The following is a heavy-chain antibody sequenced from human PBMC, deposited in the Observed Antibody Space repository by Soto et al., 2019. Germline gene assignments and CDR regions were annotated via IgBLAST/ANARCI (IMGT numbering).Heavy chain of an antibody. V-gene: IGHV4-30-2*01. CDR2: IYQGEST. J-gene: IGHJ4*02. Sequence: QLQLQESGSGLVKPSQTLSLTCAVSGGSISSGGYSWSWIRQPPGKGLVWIGYIYQGESTYYNPSLKSRVTISVDRSKHQFSLKLSSVTAADTAVYYCARAEGGIFDYWGQGTLVTVSS. CDR1: GGSISSGGYS. CDR3: ARAEGGIFDY.